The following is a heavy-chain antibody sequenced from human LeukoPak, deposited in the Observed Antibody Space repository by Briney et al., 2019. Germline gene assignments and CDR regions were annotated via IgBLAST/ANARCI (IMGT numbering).Heavy chain of an antibody. CDR2: IIPIFGTA. Sequence: ASVTVSFKASGGTFSSYAISWVRQAPGQGLEWMGGIIPIFGTANYAQKFQGRVRITADESTSTAYMELSSLRSEDTAVYYCASVTLGGNCSSTSCPPNYWGQGTLVTVSS. CDR1: GGTFSSYA. J-gene: IGHJ4*02. V-gene: IGHV1-69*13. CDR3: ASVTLGGNCSSTSCPPNY. D-gene: IGHD2-2*01.